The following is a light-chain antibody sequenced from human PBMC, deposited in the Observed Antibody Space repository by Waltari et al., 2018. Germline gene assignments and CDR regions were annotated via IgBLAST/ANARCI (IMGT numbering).Light chain of an antibody. J-gene: IGLJ2*01. V-gene: IGLV1-51*01. CDR2: DNN. Sequence: QSVLTQPPSVSAAPGQRVTISCSGSSSNMGSNYVSWFQHLPGTAPKLLIYDNNKRSSGIPDRFSGSKSGTSATLDITGLQTGDEADYYCATWDDSLSAVVFGGGTKLTVL. CDR1: SSNMGSNY. CDR3: ATWDDSLSAVV.